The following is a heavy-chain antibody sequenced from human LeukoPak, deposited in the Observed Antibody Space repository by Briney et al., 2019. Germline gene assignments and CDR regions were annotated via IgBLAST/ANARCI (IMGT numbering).Heavy chain of an antibody. J-gene: IGHJ6*03. CDR2: ISAYNGNT. V-gene: IGHV1-18*01. CDR1: GYTFTSYG. D-gene: IGHD3-10*01. CDR3: ARMVRGAMRVYYYYMDV. Sequence: ASVKVSCKASGYTFTSYGISWVRQAPGQGLEWMGWISAYNGNTNYAQKLQGRVTMTTDTSTSTAYMELSSLRSEDTAVYYCARMVRGAMRVYYYYMDVWGKGTTVTVSS.